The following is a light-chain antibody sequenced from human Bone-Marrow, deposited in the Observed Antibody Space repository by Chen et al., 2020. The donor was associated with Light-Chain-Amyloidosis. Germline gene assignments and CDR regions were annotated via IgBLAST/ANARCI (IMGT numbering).Light chain of an antibody. V-gene: IGLV2-14*01. CDR1: SGVVGTYNY. CDR3: SSFTSSSSYV. CDR2: AVS. Sequence: QSALTQPASVSGSPGQSITISCTGTSGVVGTYNYVSCYQQHPGKAPKVMIYAVSNGPSGVANRVSVSKSGNTASLTISGLQAEEEADYYCSSFTSSSSYVFGPGTKVTVL. J-gene: IGLJ1*01.